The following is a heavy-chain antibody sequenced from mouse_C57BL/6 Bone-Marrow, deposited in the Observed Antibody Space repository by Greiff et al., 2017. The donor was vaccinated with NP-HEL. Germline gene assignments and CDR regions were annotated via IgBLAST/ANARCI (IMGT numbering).Heavy chain of an antibody. V-gene: IGHV1-81*01. J-gene: IGHJ1*03. Sequence: SGAELARPGASVKLSCKASGYTFTSYGISWVKQRTGQGLEWIGEIYPRSGNTYYNEKFKGKATLTADKSSSTAYRELRSLTSEDSAVYFCAREVSFSYWYFDVWGTGTTVTVSS. CDR2: IYPRSGNT. CDR1: GYTFTSYG. D-gene: IGHD6-2*01. CDR3: AREVSFSYWYFDV.